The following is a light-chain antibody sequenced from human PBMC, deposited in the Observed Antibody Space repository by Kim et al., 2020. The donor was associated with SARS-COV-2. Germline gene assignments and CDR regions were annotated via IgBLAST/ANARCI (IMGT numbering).Light chain of an antibody. J-gene: IGLJ1*01. CDR2: DVT. Sequence: QSALTQPASVSGSPGQLITISCTGTSSDVGGYNFVSWYQQQPGKAPKFLIYDVTERPSGVSNRFSGSKSGNTASLTISGLQPEDEADYYCSSYTSSYTFVFGTGTKVTVL. CDR3: SSYTSSYTFV. CDR1: SSDVGGYNF. V-gene: IGLV2-14*01.